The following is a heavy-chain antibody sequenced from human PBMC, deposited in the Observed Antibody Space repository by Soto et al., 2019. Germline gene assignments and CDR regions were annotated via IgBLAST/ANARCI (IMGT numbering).Heavy chain of an antibody. CDR2: IYSSGST. CDR1: GVSITSYY. D-gene: IGHD1-20*01. CDR3: ACLYNWNGWSDY. Sequence: QVQVQESSPGLVKPSETLSLTCTVSGVSITSYYWSWIRQPAGKGLEWIGRIYSSGSTNYNPSLKSRVTMSIDTSKNQFSLKLSSVTAADTAVYYCACLYNWNGWSDYWGQGTLVTVSS. V-gene: IGHV4-4*07. J-gene: IGHJ4*02.